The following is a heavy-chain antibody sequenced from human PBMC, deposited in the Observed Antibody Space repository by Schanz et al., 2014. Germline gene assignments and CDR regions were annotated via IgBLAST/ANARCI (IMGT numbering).Heavy chain of an antibody. CDR2: ISDSGDTA. Sequence: EVQLLESGGGLVQPGGSLRLSCAASGFTFNNYAMSWVRQAPGKGLEWVSLISDSGDTAYYADSVKGRFTISRDNAKNSVYLQMNGLRVEDTAVYYCVRERTNYGGNSYFFDHWGQGTLVTVSS. CDR3: VRERTNYGGNSYFFDH. J-gene: IGHJ4*02. V-gene: IGHV3-23*01. D-gene: IGHD2-21*02. CDR1: GFTFNNYA.